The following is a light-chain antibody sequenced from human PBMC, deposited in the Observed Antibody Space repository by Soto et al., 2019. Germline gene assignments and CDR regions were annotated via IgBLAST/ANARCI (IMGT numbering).Light chain of an antibody. V-gene: IGKV3-15*01. J-gene: IGKJ1*01. CDR3: QQYNDWLRT. CDR1: QSVSSN. Sequence: EIVMTQSPATLSVSPGERATLSCRASQSVSSNLVWYQQKPGQAPRLLIYGASTRATGIPARFSGSGSGTEFTLTISSLQSEDFAVYYCQQYNDWLRTFVQRTKVEIK. CDR2: GAS.